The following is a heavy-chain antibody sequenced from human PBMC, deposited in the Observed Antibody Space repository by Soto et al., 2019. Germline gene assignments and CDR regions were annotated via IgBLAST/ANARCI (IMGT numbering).Heavy chain of an antibody. J-gene: IGHJ6*02. CDR2: ISSSSSTI. Sequence: EVQLVESGGGLVQPGGSLRLSCAASGFTFSTYSMNWVRQAPGKGLEWVSYISSSSSTIYYADSVKGRFTISRDNAKNFRYRQINRLRAEDTGVYYWAGGGTTVTSNYFSSGMDVWGQGTTVTVSS. CDR3: AGGGTTVTSNYFSSGMDV. V-gene: IGHV3-48*01. D-gene: IGHD4-17*01. CDR1: GFTFSTYS.